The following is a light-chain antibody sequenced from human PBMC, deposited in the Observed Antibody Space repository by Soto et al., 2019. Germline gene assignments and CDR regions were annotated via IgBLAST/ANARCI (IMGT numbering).Light chain of an antibody. V-gene: IGLV2-23*01. CDR3: AAWDDSLNGWV. CDR1: SSDFGIYDL. J-gene: IGLJ3*02. CDR2: EGS. Sequence: QSALTQPASVSGSPGQSITISCTATSSDFGIYDLVSWYQQHPGKAPKVIIFEGSKRPSGVSNRFSGSTSGNTASLTISGLQAEDEADYYCAAWDDSLNGWVFGGGTKVTVL.